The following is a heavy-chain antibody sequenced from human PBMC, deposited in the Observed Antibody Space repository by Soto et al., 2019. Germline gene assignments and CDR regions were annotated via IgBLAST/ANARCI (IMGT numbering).Heavy chain of an antibody. CDR2: ISAYNGNT. V-gene: IGHV1-18*01. CDR1: GYTFTSYG. D-gene: IGHD3-3*01. J-gene: IGHJ6*02. CDR3: ARDDFVYYYYYYGMDV. Sequence: QVQLVQSGAEVKKPGASVKVSCKASGYTFTSYGISWVRQAPGQGLEWMGWISAYNGNTNYAQKLQGRVTMTTDTSTSTAYMELRSLRSDDTAVYYCARDDFVYYYYYYGMDVWGQGTTVTVSS.